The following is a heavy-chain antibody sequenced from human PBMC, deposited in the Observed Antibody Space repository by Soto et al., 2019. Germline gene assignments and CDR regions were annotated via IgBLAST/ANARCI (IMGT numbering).Heavy chain of an antibody. CDR1: GFTFSSHW. J-gene: IGHJ4*02. CDR2: IKPDGSEK. D-gene: IGHD5-12*01. CDR3: ARESAYDLSNWDFDY. V-gene: IGHV3-7*01. Sequence: GGSLRLSCEVSGFTFSSHWMSWVRQAPGKGLEWVANIKPDGSEKLYVDSVKGRFTISRDNAKNSLFLQMNSLGVEDTAIYYCARESAYDLSNWDFDYWGQGTLVTVSS.